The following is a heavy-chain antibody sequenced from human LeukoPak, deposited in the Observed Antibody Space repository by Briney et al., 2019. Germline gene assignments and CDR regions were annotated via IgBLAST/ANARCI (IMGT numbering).Heavy chain of an antibody. J-gene: IGHJ4*02. Sequence: GATVKISCKTSGYKFTDFFIRWVQQAPGRGLEWMGRVDPADGQAGYAERFSGRVTITTDTSTDTAYMELSSLTSEDTAAYYCATGDGMFDYWGQGTQVIVSS. CDR1: GYKFTDFF. CDR3: ATGDGMFDY. D-gene: IGHD1-14*01. CDR2: VDPADGQA. V-gene: IGHV1-69-2*01.